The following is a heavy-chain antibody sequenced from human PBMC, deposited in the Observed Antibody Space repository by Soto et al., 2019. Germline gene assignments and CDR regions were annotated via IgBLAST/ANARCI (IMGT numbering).Heavy chain of an antibody. Sequence: LRLSCAASGFTFSDYYMSWIRQAPGKGLEWVSYISSSGSTIYYADSVKGRFTISRDNAKNSLYLQMNSLRAEDTAVYYCARDRSSNPLYWYYGMDVWGQGTTVTVSS. J-gene: IGHJ6*02. D-gene: IGHD4-4*01. CDR1: GFTFSDYY. CDR3: ARDRSSNPLYWYYGMDV. CDR2: ISSSGSTI. V-gene: IGHV3-11*01.